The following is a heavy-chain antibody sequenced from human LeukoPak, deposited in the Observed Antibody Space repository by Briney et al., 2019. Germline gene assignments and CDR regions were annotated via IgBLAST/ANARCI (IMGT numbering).Heavy chain of an antibody. CDR2: ISSDGSST. D-gene: IGHD6-6*01. V-gene: IGHV3-74*03. J-gene: IGHJ4*02. Sequence: PGGSLRLSCADSGFTIRNHWIHWVRQTPGKRLVWVSRISSDGSSTTYADSVKGRFTISRDSAKNTLYLQMNNLRAEDTAMYYCARDQRVTGRPDIDYWGQGTLVIVSS. CDR3: ARDQRVTGRPDIDY. CDR1: GFTIRNHW.